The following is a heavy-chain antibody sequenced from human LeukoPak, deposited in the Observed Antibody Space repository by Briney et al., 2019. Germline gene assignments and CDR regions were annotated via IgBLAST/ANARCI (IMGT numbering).Heavy chain of an antibody. CDR3: ARGPHSGWIDY. J-gene: IGHJ4*02. V-gene: IGHV1-18*01. D-gene: IGHD6-19*01. CDR2: ISPYNANT. CDR1: GYTFTSYY. Sequence: ASVKVSCKASGYTFTSYYISWVRQAPGQGLEWMGWISPYNANTNYARKLQGRITMTTDTSTSTAYMELRSLRSDDTAVYYCARGPHSGWIDYWGQGTLVTVSS.